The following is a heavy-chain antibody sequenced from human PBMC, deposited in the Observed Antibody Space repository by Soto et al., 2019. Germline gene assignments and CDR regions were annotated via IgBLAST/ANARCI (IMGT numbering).Heavy chain of an antibody. CDR2: ISSSSSTI. CDR3: ARDWGSGGQLSDAFDS. D-gene: IGHD6-19*01. Sequence: GGSLRLSCAASGFTFSSYSMNWVRQAPGKGLEWVSYISSSSSTIYYADSVKGRFTISRDNAKNSLYLQMNSLRAEDTAVYYCARDWGSGGQLSDAFDSWGQGTMVTVSS. V-gene: IGHV3-48*01. J-gene: IGHJ3*02. CDR1: GFTFSSYS.